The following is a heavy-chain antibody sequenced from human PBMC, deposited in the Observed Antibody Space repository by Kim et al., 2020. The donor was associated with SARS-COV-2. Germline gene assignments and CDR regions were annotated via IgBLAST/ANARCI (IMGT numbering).Heavy chain of an antibody. J-gene: IGHJ3*02. V-gene: IGHV7-4-1*02. D-gene: IGHD4-4*01. CDR1: GYTFTSYA. CDR2: INTNTGNR. Sequence: ASVKVYCKASGYTFTSYAMNWVRQAPGQGLEWLGWINTNTGNRTYAQGFIGRFVFSLDTSVSTAYLQISSLKDEDTAWYYCAMGLRVDTVAAHDDFDIW. CDR3: AMGLRVDTVAAHDDFDI.